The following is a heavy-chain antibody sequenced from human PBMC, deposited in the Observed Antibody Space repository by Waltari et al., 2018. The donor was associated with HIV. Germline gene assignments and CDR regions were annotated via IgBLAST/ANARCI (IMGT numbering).Heavy chain of an antibody. J-gene: IGHJ6*02. V-gene: IGHV1-24*01. CDR1: GNILTELS. D-gene: IGHD6-19*01. CDR2: FDPEDRET. Sequence: QVQLVQSWAEVKKPGASVKVSCTVSGNILTELSIHWVRQAPGEGLEWMGGFDPEDRETIYAQKFQGRVTMTEDTSTDTTYMELSSLRSEDTAVYYCATTRQWLVHSGLDVWGQGTTVTVSS. CDR3: ATTRQWLVHSGLDV.